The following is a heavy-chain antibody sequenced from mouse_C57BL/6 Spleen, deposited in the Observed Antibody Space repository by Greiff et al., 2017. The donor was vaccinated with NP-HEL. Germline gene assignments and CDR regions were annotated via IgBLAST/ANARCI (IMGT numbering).Heavy chain of an antibody. CDR2: IDPSDSYT. D-gene: IGHD1-1*01. Sequence: VQLQQPGAELVMPGASVKLSCKASGYTFTSYWMHWVKQRPGQGLEWIGEIDPSDSYTNYNQKFKGKSTLTVDKSSSTAYMQLSSLTSEDSAVYYCARDGSSDWYFDVWGTGTTVTVSS. CDR3: ARDGSSDWYFDV. CDR1: GYTFTSYW. V-gene: IGHV1-69*01. J-gene: IGHJ1*03.